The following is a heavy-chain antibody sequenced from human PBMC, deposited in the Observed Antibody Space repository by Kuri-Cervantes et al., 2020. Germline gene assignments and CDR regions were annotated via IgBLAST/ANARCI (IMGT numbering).Heavy chain of an antibody. D-gene: IGHD3-16*01. V-gene: IGHV3-11*04. CDR3: ARDMSPWHVYYHYMDV. CDR2: ISSSGSTI. CDR1: GFTFSDYY. J-gene: IGHJ6*03. Sequence: GGSLRLSCAASGFTFSDYYMSWIRQAPGKGLEWVSYISSSGSTIYYADSVKGRFTISRDNAKNSLYLQMNSLRAEDTAVYYCARDMSPWHVYYHYMDVWGKGTTVTVSS.